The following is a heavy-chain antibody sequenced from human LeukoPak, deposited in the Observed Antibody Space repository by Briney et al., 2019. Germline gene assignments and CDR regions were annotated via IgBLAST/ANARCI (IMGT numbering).Heavy chain of an antibody. Sequence: GSLRLSCAASGFTVSSNYMSWVRQAPGKGLEWVSVIYSGGSTYYADSVKGRFTISRDNSKNTLYLQMNSLRAEDTAVYYCARDRLGRFLEWFNRDYYMDVWGKGTTVTVSS. CDR1: GFTVSSNY. CDR3: ARDRLGRFLEWFNRDYYMDV. J-gene: IGHJ6*03. D-gene: IGHD3-3*01. V-gene: IGHV3-53*01. CDR2: IYSGGST.